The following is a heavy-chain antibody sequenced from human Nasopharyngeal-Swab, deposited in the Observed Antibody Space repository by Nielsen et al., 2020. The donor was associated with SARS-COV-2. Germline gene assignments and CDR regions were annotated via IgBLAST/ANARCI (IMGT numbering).Heavy chain of an antibody. Sequence: SDPLSLTCTVSGCSISSYYWSWIRQPAGKGLEWIGRIYTSGSTNYNPSLKSRVTISVDTSKNQFSLKLSSVTAADTAVYYCARAGTPLGYSSGWYVYWGQGTLVTVSS. V-gene: IGHV4-4*07. J-gene: IGHJ4*02. D-gene: IGHD6-19*01. CDR2: IYTSGST. CDR1: GCSISSYY. CDR3: ARAGTPLGYSSGWYVY.